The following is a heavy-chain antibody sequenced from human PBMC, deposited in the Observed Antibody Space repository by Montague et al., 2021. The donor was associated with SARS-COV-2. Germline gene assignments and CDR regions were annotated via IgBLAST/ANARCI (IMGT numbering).Heavy chain of an antibody. J-gene: IGHJ6*02. CDR1: GGSFSGYY. V-gene: IGHV4-34*01. Sequence: SETLSLTCAVYGGSFSGYYWSWIRQPPGKGLELIGEINHSGSTNYNPSLNSRVTISVDTSKNQFSLKLSSVTAADTAVYYCSRGRGRALFMRIYFGIDVWGQGTTVTVSS. CDR2: INHSGST. CDR3: SRGRGRALFMRIYFGIDV. D-gene: IGHD2-15*01.